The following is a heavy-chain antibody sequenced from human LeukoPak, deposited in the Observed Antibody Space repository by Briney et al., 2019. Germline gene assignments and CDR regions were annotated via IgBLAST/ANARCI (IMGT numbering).Heavy chain of an antibody. Sequence: GGSLRLSCAASGFTFSSYSMNWVRQAPGKGLEWVAVIWYDGSNKYYADSVKGRFTISRDNSKNTLYLQMNSLRAEDTAVYYCARDTSSGPLDYWGQGTLVTVSS. CDR1: GFTFSSYS. CDR2: IWYDGSNK. D-gene: IGHD3-3*01. CDR3: ARDTSSGPLDY. V-gene: IGHV3-33*08. J-gene: IGHJ4*02.